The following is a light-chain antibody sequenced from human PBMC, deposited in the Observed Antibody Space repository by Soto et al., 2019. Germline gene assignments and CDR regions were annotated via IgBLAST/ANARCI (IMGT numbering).Light chain of an antibody. CDR3: QKYGSSPWT. CDR1: QSVSSSY. CDR2: GAS. Sequence: EIVLTQSPGTLSLSPGERATLSCRASQSVSSSYLAWYQQKPGQAPRLLIYGASSRATVIPDRFSGSGSGTDFTLTISRLEPEDFAVYYCQKYGSSPWTFGQGTTVVIK. J-gene: IGKJ1*01. V-gene: IGKV3-20*01.